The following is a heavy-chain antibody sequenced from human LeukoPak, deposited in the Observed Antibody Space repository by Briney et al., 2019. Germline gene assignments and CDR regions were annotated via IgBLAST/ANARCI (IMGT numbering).Heavy chain of an antibody. J-gene: IGHJ4*02. V-gene: IGHV5-51*01. CDR1: GYSFPSYW. Sequence: GESLKISCKTSGYSFPSYWIAWVRQMPGKGLEWMGAIYPGDSDTRYSSSFQGQLTISADKSTNTAYLQWSSLKASDTAIYYCARPPPCNAGSYPNYWGQGTLVTVSS. CDR3: ARPPPCNAGSYPNY. D-gene: IGHD2/OR15-2a*01. CDR2: IYPGDSDT.